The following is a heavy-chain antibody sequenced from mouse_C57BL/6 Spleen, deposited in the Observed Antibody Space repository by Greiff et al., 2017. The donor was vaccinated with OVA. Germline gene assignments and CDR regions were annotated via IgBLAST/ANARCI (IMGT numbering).Heavy chain of an antibody. CDR3: APFTTVDMFAY. CDR2: IDPANGNT. J-gene: IGHJ3*01. V-gene: IGHV14-3*01. D-gene: IGHD1-1*01. CDR1: GYTFKNTY. Sequence: DVQLQESVAELVRPGASVKLSCTASGYTFKNTYMHWVKQRPEQGLEWIGRIDPANGNTKYAPKFQGKATITADTSSNTAYLQLSSLTSEDTAIYYCAPFTTVDMFAYWGQGTLVTVSA.